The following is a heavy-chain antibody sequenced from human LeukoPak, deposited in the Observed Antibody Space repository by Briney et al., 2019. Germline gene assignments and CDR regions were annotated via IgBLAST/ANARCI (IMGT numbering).Heavy chain of an antibody. CDR2: IIPIFGTA. V-gene: IGHV1-69*13. Sequence: ASVKVSCKASGGTYSSFAISWVRQAPGQGLEWMGGIIPIFGTANYAQKFQGRVTITADESTSTAYMELSSLRSEDTAVYYCASNYYDSSGYLPDCWGQGTLVTVSS. CDR3: ASNYYDSSGYLPDC. CDR1: GGTYSSFA. J-gene: IGHJ4*02. D-gene: IGHD3-22*01.